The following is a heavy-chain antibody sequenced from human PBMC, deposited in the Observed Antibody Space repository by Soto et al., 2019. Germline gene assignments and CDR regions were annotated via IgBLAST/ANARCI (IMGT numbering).Heavy chain of an antibody. V-gene: IGHV3-23*01. Sequence: GGSLRLSCAASGFTFNSRGMNWVRQAPGKGLEWVSTISSSGGSTYYADSVKGRFAVSRDNSKSTLFLQMNSLRAEDTAIYFCATGSSNFDYWGQGTLVTVSS. D-gene: IGHD4-4*01. J-gene: IGHJ4*02. CDR1: GFTFNSRG. CDR3: ATGSSNFDY. CDR2: ISSSGGST.